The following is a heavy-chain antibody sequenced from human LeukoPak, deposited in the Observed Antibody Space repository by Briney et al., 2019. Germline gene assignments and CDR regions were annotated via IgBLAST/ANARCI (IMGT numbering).Heavy chain of an antibody. J-gene: IGHJ3*02. CDR3: ARVNDFGAFDI. V-gene: IGHV4-59*12. CDR1: GGSISSYY. CDR2: IYYSGST. D-gene: IGHD3/OR15-3a*01. Sequence: SETLSLTCTVSGGSISSYYWSWIRQPPGKGLEWIGYIYYSGSTNHNPSLKSRVTISVDTSKNQFSLKLSSVTAADTAVYYCARVNDFGAFDIWGQGTMVTVSS.